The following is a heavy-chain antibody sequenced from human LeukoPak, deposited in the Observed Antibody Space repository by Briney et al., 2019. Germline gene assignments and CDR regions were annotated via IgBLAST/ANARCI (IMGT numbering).Heavy chain of an antibody. CDR3: ARHINSIGNWYLDAFDI. V-gene: IGHV4-34*01. D-gene: IGHD1-7*01. Sequence: KPSETLSLTCAVYGGSFSGYYWSWIRQPPGKGLEWIGEINHSGSTNYNPSLNNRVTISVDTSKNQFSLKLSSVAAADTAVYYCARHINSIGNWYLDAFDIWGQGTMVTVSS. J-gene: IGHJ3*02. CDR2: INHSGST. CDR1: GGSFSGYY.